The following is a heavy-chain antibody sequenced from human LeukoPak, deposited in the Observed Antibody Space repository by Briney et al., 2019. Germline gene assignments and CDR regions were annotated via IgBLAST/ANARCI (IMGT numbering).Heavy chain of an antibody. CDR2: IYPGDYDT. Sequence: GESLKISCKGSGYSFTSYWIVWVRQMPGKGLEWMGIIYPGDYDTRYSPSFQGQVTISADKSISTAYLQWSSLKASDTAMYYCARRGTYYYGSGSYLPGSYAMDVWGQGTTVTVAS. CDR3: ARRGTYYYGSGSYLPGSYAMDV. D-gene: IGHD3-10*01. V-gene: IGHV5-51*01. CDR1: GYSFTSYW. J-gene: IGHJ6*02.